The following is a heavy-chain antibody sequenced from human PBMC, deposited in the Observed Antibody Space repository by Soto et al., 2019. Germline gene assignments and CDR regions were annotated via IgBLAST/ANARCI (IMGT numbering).Heavy chain of an antibody. V-gene: IGHV3-15*07. D-gene: IGHD2-21*01. CDR2: IKSKTDGGTT. CDR3: TTDRRILWWREDV. CDR1: GFTFSNAW. J-gene: IGHJ6*02. Sequence: GGSLRLSCAASGFTFSNAWMNWVRQAPGKGLEWVGRIKSKTDGGTTDYAAPVKGRFTISRDDSKNTLYLQMNSLKTEDTAVYYCTTDRRILWWREDVWGQGTTVTVSS.